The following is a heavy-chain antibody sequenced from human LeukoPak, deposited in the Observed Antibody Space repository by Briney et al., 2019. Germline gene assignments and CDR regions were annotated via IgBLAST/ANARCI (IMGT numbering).Heavy chain of an antibody. CDR2: IYSGGST. CDR1: GFTVSSNY. D-gene: IGHD1-20*01. J-gene: IGHJ4*02. V-gene: IGHV3-53*01. Sequence: GGSLRLSCVASGFTVSSNYMSWVRQAPGKGLEWVSVIYSGGSTYYADSVKGRFTISRDNSKNTLYLQMNSLRAEDTAVYYCASRSITGRADYWGQGTLVTVSS. CDR3: ASRSITGRADY.